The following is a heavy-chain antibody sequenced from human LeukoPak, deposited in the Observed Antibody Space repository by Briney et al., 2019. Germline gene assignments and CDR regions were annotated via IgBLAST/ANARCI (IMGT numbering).Heavy chain of an antibody. V-gene: IGHV3-74*01. CDR1: GFTFTRYW. CDR2: VNPDGSST. J-gene: IGHJ4*02. D-gene: IGHD3-16*01. Sequence: GGSLRLSCAASGFTFTRYWMHWVRQAPGKGLVWVSRVNPDGSSTIYGDSVKGRFTSSRDNAKNTLYLQMNSLRAEDTAVYYCARGGSYGDYWGQGILVTVAS. CDR3: ARGGSYGDY.